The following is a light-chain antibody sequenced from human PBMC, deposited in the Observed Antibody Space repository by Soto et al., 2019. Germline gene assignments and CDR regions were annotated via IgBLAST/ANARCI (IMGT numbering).Light chain of an antibody. J-gene: IGLJ1*01. CDR2: EVV. CDR1: KNDIGAYDF. V-gene: IGLV2-8*01. Sequence: QSVLTQPPSASGSPGQSVTISCTGTKNDIGAYDFVSWYQHHPGKAPRLIIYEVVQRPSGVPDRFSGSKSGNTASLTVSGLQAADAADYFCKSYAGSNTYVFGSGTKVTVL. CDR3: KSYAGSNTYV.